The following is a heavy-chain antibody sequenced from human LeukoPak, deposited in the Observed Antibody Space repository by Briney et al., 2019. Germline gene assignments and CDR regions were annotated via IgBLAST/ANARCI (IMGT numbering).Heavy chain of an antibody. D-gene: IGHD2-21*02. V-gene: IGHV3-30-3*02. CDR3: AKPQVTANWYYFHY. CDR1: GFTFSNYA. J-gene: IGHJ4*02. Sequence: TGGSLILSCAASGFTFSNYAMHWVRQAPGKGLEWVAVVSYDGSNKYYADSVKGRFTISRDGSKNTLYLQMNSLRPDDTAVYFCAKPQVTANWYYFHYWGQGTLFTVSS. CDR2: VSYDGSNK.